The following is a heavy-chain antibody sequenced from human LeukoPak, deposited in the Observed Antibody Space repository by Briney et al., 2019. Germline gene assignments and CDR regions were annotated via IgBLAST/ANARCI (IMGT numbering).Heavy chain of an antibody. Sequence: SETLSLTCTVSGVSNNTDFYYWSWIRQPAGKGLEWIGRIHTSGSTNYNPSLKSRVSISLDTSKNQFSLNLRSVTAADTAVYYCAKNQRGIAPPGNYYYYMDVWGKGTTVTISS. CDR2: IHTSGST. V-gene: IGHV4-61*02. D-gene: IGHD6-13*01. CDR3: AKNQRGIAPPGNYYYYMDV. CDR1: GVSNNTDFYY. J-gene: IGHJ6*03.